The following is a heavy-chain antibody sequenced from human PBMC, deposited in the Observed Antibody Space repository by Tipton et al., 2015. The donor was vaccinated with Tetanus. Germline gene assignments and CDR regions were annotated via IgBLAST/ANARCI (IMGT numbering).Heavy chain of an antibody. D-gene: IGHD6-13*01. Sequence: SGFTISGYWMHWVRQAPGKGLVWVSRIRSDGSTKYYADSVKGRFTISRDNSKNTLYLQMNSLRAEDTAAYYCAKDQGKQQLFSYYYYGMDVWGQGTTVTVSS. CDR1: GFTISGYW. V-gene: IGHV3-74*01. CDR3: AKDQGKQQLFSYYYYGMDV. J-gene: IGHJ6*02. CDR2: IRSDGSTK.